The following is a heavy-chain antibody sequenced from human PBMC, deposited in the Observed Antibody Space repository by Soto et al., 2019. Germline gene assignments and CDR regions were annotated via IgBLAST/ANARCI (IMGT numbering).Heavy chain of an antibody. Sequence: QVHLVQSGAEVKTPGASVMVSCKASGYTFTSYGISWVRQAPGQGLEWRGWISAYNGNTNYAQKLQGRVTMTTDTSTGTAYMELRRLRSDDTAVYFCAREERYYSGSGSVGMDVWGQGTTVTVSS. D-gene: IGHD3-10*01. V-gene: IGHV1-18*01. CDR1: GYTFTSYG. CDR2: ISAYNGNT. J-gene: IGHJ6*02. CDR3: AREERYYSGSGSVGMDV.